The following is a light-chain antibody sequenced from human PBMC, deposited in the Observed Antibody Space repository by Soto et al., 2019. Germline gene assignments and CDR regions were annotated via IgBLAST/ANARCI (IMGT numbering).Light chain of an antibody. CDR1: QDIRTS. V-gene: IGKV1-33*01. J-gene: IGKJ3*01. CDR3: QQYDNLPPFT. Sequence: DIQMTQSPSSLSASVGARVSITCQASQDIRTSLSRFQQKPGRAPKLLIYGASNLETGVPSRFRGSGSGTDFTFTISSLQPEDIATYYCQQYDNLPPFTFGPGTKVDIK. CDR2: GAS.